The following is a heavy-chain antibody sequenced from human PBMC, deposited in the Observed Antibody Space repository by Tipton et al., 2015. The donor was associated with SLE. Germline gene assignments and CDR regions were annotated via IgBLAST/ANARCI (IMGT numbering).Heavy chain of an antibody. CDR3: AKDLHSSSWYLGGLDY. CDR2: ISWNSGSI. V-gene: IGHV3-9*03. D-gene: IGHD6-13*01. CDR1: GFTFDDYA. J-gene: IGHJ4*02. Sequence: RSLRLSCAASGFTFDDYAMHWVRQAPGKGLEWVSGISWNSGSIGYADSVKGRFTISRDNAKNSLYLQMNSLRAEDMAVYYCAKDLHSSSWYLGGLDYWGQGTLVTVSS.